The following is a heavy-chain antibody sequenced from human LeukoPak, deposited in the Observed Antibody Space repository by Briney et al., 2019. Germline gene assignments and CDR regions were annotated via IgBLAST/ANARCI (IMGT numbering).Heavy chain of an antibody. V-gene: IGHV4-34*01. CDR2: IYHSGST. CDR3: ARGLRDQLLYDNWFDP. Sequence: PSETLSLTCAVYGGSFSGYYWSWIRQPPGKGLEWIGYIYHSGSTYYNPSLKSRVTISVDRSKNQFSLKLSSVTAADTAVYYCARGLRDQLLYDNWFDPWGQGTLVTVSS. D-gene: IGHD2-2*02. CDR1: GGSFSGYY. J-gene: IGHJ5*02.